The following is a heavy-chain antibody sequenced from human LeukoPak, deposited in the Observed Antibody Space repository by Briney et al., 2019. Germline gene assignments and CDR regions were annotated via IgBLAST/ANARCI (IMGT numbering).Heavy chain of an antibody. J-gene: IGHJ5*02. D-gene: IGHD5-24*01. CDR3: ARGGGSKGINWFDP. CDR1: GFTFSSYW. CDR2: INGDGSTT. V-gene: IGHV3-74*01. Sequence: GGSLRLSCAASGFTFSSYWMHWVRQVPGKGLLYVSRINGDGSTTAYADSVKGRFTIPRDNAKNTLYLQMNSLRAEDTAVYYCARGGGSKGINWFDPWGQGTLVTVSS.